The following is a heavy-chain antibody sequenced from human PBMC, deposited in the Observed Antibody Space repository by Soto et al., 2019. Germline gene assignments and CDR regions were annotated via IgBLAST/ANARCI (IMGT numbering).Heavy chain of an antibody. J-gene: IGHJ6*03. CDR2: IYSGGST. Sequence: EVQLVESGGGLVQPGGSLRLSCAASGFTVSSNYMSWVRQAPGKGLEWVSVIYSGGSTYYADSVKGRFTISRHNSKNTLYLQMNSLRAEDTAVYYCARVVWNSGFFYYRDVCGKGTTLTVSS. CDR1: GFTVSSNY. CDR3: ARVVWNSGFFYYRDV. V-gene: IGHV3-53*04. D-gene: IGHD5-12*01.